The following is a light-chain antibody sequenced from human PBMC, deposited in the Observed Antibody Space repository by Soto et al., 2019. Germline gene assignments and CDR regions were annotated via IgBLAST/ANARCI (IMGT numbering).Light chain of an antibody. CDR3: QQYNNWPRT. V-gene: IGKV3-15*01. CDR2: GAS. CDR1: QSVSSN. Sequence: DIVMTQTPATLSVSQGERATLSCRASQSVSSNLAWYQQKPGQAPRLLIYGASTRATGIPARFSGSGSGTEFTLTISSLQSEDFAVYYCQQYNNWPRTFGQGTKVE. J-gene: IGKJ1*01.